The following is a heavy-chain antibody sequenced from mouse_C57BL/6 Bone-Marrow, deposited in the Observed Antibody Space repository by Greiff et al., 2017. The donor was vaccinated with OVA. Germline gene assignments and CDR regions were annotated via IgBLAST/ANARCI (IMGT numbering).Heavy chain of an antibody. J-gene: IGHJ1*03. V-gene: IGHV1-64*01. CDR1: GYTFTSYW. CDR3: ARSGSRHWYFDV. CDR2: IHPNSGST. Sequence: QVQLQQPGAELVKPGASVKLSCKASGYTFTSYWMHWVKQRPGQGLAWIGMIHPNSGSTNYNEKFKSKATLTVDKSSSTAYMQLSSLTSEDSAVYYCARSGSRHWYFDVWGTGTTVTVSS. D-gene: IGHD1-1*01.